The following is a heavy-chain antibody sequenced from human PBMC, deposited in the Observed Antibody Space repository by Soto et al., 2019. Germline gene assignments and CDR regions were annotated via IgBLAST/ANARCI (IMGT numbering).Heavy chain of an antibody. J-gene: IGHJ5*02. D-gene: IGHD6-13*01. Sequence: QVQLQESGPGLVKPSGTLSLTCAVSGGSISSSNWWSWVRQPPGKGLEWIGEIYHSGSTNYNPSLKRRVTISVDKSKNQFSLKLSSVTAADTAVYYCARGPIIAAAGTGGWFDPWGQGTLVTVSS. V-gene: IGHV4-4*02. CDR3: ARGPIIAAAGTGGWFDP. CDR1: GGSISSSNW. CDR2: IYHSGST.